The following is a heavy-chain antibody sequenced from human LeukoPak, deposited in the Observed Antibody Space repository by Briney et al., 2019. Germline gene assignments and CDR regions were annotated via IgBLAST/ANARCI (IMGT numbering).Heavy chain of an antibody. V-gene: IGHV3-11*04. CDR1: GFTFSDYY. CDR2: ISSSGSTI. Sequence: GGSLRLSCAASGFTFSDYYMSWIRQAPGKGLEWVSYISSSGSTIYYAASVRGRFTISRDNAKNSLYLQMNSLRAEDTAVYYCARVGTSRSYYYYYMDVWGKGTTVTVSS. CDR3: ARVGTSRSYYYYYMDV. D-gene: IGHD1-14*01. J-gene: IGHJ6*03.